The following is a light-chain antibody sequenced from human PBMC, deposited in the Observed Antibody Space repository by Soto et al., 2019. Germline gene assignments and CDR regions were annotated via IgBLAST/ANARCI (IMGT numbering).Light chain of an antibody. V-gene: IGKV3-20*01. CDR2: GAS. CDR3: QQYGSSPPIT. J-gene: IGKJ5*01. CDR1: QSVSNNY. Sequence: EIVLTQSPGTLSLSLGERATLSFRASQSVSNNYLAWYQQKPGQAPRLLIYGASSRATGIPDRFSGSGSGTDFTLTISRLEPEDFAVYYCQQYGSSPPITFGQGTRLEIK.